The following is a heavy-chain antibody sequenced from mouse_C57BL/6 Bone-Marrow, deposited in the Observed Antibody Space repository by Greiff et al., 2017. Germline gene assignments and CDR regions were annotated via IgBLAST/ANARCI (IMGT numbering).Heavy chain of an antibody. J-gene: IGHJ2*01. CDR2: ISYSGST. D-gene: IGHD1-1*01. CDR3: ARSLTTVVATSFDY. CDR1: GYSITSDY. Sequence: VQLKQSGPGLAKPSQTLSLTCSVTGYSITSDYWNWIRKFPGNKLEYMGYISYSGSTYYTPSLKRRISITRDTSKNQYYLQLNSVTTEYTATYYCARSLTTVVATSFDYWGQGTTLTVAS. V-gene: IGHV3-8*01.